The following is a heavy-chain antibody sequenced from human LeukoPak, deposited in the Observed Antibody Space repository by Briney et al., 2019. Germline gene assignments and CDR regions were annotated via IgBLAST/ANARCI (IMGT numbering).Heavy chain of an antibody. CDR3: ARDRDYSSGWGAFDI. V-gene: IGHV1-8*01. D-gene: IGHD6-19*01. Sequence: ASVKVSCKASGYTFTSYDINWVRQATGQGLEWMGWMNPNSGNTGYAQKFQGRVTMTRNTSISTAYMELSSLRSEDTAVYYCARDRDYSSGWGAFDIWGQGTMVTVSS. J-gene: IGHJ3*02. CDR1: GYTFTSYD. CDR2: MNPNSGNT.